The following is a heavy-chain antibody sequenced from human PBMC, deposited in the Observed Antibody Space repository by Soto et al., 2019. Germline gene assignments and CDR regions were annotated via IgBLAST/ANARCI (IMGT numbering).Heavy chain of an antibody. CDR1: GASTNTGDYY. Sequence: SETLSLTCTVSGASTNTGDYYWGWIRQPPDKGLEWIGHIYDGGSTYSNPSLGSRVIISVDTSKTQFSLNLRSVSAADTGVYYCARGPSADKIDYWGQGIQVTASS. V-gene: IGHV4-30-4*01. J-gene: IGHJ4*02. CDR3: ARGPSADKIDY. CDR2: IYDGGST.